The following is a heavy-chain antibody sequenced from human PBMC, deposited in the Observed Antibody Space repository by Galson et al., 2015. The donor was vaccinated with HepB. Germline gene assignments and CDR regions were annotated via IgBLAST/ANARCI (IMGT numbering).Heavy chain of an antibody. Sequence: SLRLSCAASGFPFRSCGLHWVRQAPGKGLDWVALISYDGNDKYYADSVKGRFTISRDNSKDTLYLQMDSLRAEDTAVYYCVKPVYYYDSSDVGDYWGQGTLVTVSS. CDR2: ISYDGNDK. CDR3: VKPVYYYDSSDVGDY. J-gene: IGHJ4*02. V-gene: IGHV3-30*18. CDR1: GFPFRSCG. D-gene: IGHD3-22*01.